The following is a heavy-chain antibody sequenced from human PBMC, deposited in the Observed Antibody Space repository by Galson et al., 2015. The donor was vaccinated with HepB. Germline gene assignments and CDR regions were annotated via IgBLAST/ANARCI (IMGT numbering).Heavy chain of an antibody. V-gene: IGHV3-30*18. CDR2: ISYDDSNK. J-gene: IGHJ4*02. D-gene: IGHD6-13*01. Sequence: SLRLSCAASGFTFSSYGMHWVRQAPGKGLEWVAVISYDDSNKYYADSVKGRFTISRDNSKNTLYLQMNSLRAEDTAVYYCAKEGVAAAGTVVGNFDYWGQGTPVTVSS. CDR3: AKEGVAAAGTVVGNFDY. CDR1: GFTFSSYG.